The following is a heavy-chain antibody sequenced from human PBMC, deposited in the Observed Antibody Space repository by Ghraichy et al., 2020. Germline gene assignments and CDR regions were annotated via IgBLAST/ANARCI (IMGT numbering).Heavy chain of an antibody. Sequence: GGSLRLSCAASGFTFSSYSMNWVRQAPGKGLEWVSSISSSSSYIYYADSVKGRFTISRDNAKNSLYLQMNSLRAEDTAVYYCARPEWELEAFDYWGQGTLVTVSS. J-gene: IGHJ4*02. CDR1: GFTFSSYS. CDR3: ARPEWELEAFDY. D-gene: IGHD1-26*01. V-gene: IGHV3-21*01. CDR2: ISSSSSYI.